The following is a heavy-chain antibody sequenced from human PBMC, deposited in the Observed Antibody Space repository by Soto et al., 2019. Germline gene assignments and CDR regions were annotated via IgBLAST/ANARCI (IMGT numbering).Heavy chain of an antibody. D-gene: IGHD5-18*01. CDR2: INHSGRT. CDR1: GGSLSNYY. J-gene: IGHJ4*02. Sequence: QVQLQQWGAGLLKPSETLSLTCAVYGGSLSNYYWSWIRLPPGKGLQWIGEINHSGRTNYNPSLKIRIIISVDTSKKQFSLKLTSMTAADTAVYYCARGGATPMVLSYWGQGTRVTVSS. V-gene: IGHV4-34*01. CDR3: ARGGATPMVLSY.